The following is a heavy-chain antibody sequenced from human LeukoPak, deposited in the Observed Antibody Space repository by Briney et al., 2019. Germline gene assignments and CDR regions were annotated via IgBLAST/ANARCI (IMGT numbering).Heavy chain of an antibody. CDR3: ARVRGERRSSWLKFDY. Sequence: SLFTSSGDGISWVPRAPGQGVEWWGGISVYIGNTTYTPKLQGRVTMTTDTSTSAVYMELRSLRSDDTAVYYCARVRGERRSSWLKFDYCGQGTLVTVSS. D-gene: IGHD6-13*01. CDR2: ISVYIGNT. J-gene: IGHJ4*02. V-gene: IGHV1-18*01. CDR1: LFTSSGDG.